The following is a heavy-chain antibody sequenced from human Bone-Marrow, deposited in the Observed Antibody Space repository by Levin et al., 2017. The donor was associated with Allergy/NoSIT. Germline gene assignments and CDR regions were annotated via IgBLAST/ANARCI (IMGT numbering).Heavy chain of an antibody. CDR2: ISYDGSNK. V-gene: IGHV3-30*03. CDR1: GFSFSTYG. Sequence: GESLKISCAASGFSFSTYGMHWVRQAPGKGLEWVAVISYDGSNKYYADSVKGRFTISRDNSKNTLYLQMNSLRAEDTAVYYCATDARGEYWGQGTLVTVSS. J-gene: IGHJ4*02. CDR3: ATDARGEY.